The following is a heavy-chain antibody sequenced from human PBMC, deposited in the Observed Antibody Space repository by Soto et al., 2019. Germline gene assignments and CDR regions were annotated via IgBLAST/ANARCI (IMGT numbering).Heavy chain of an antibody. CDR2: IDPNDGRT. J-gene: IGHJ5*02. V-gene: IGHV1-46*01. Sequence: ASVKVSCKASGYTFTSYWIHWVRQAPGQGLEWVAMIDPNDGRTNYAQVLRGRVTVTRHTSTSTVYMEISSLRSDDTAFYYCVRDRPHAWFDPWGQGTLVTVSS. CDR1: GYTFTSYW. CDR3: VRDRPHAWFDP.